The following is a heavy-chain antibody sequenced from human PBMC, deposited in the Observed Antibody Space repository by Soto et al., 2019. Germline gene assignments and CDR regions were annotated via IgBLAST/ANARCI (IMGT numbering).Heavy chain of an antibody. D-gene: IGHD3-10*01. CDR2: IIPILGIA. CDR3: ARDGMVRGVIVSYYYYGMDV. V-gene: IGHV1-69*04. Sequence: SVKVSCKASGGTFSSYTISWVRQAPGQGLEWMGRIIPILGIANYAQKFQGRVTITADKSTSTAYMELSSLRSEDTAVYYRARDGMVRGVIVSYYYYGMDVWG. J-gene: IGHJ6*02. CDR1: GGTFSSYT.